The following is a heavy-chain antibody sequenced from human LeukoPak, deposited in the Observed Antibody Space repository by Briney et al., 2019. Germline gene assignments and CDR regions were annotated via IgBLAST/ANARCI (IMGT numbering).Heavy chain of an antibody. V-gene: IGHV3-23*01. CDR1: GFTFSSCA. Sequence: GGSLRLSCAGSGFTFSSCAMSWVRQAPGKGLEWVSAITGSGGGTYYAGSVKGRFTISRDNSKDTLYLQMNSLRAEDTAVYYCAKSGGSGSYYNPFDYWGQGTLVTVSS. CDR3: AKSGGSGSYYNPFDY. J-gene: IGHJ4*02. D-gene: IGHD3-10*01. CDR2: ITGSGGGT.